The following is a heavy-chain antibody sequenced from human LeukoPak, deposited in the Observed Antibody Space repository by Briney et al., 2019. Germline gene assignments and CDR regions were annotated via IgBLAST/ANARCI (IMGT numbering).Heavy chain of an antibody. Sequence: GGSLRLSCTASGFTFGDYAMNWVRQAPGKGLEWVGFIRSKAFGGTTEYAASVKGRFTISRDDSKSIAYLQMNSLKTEDTAVYYCTRCIAVADPLDYLGQGTLVTVSS. V-gene: IGHV3-49*04. CDR2: IRSKAFGGTT. J-gene: IGHJ4*02. CDR3: TRCIAVADPLDY. D-gene: IGHD6-19*01. CDR1: GFTFGDYA.